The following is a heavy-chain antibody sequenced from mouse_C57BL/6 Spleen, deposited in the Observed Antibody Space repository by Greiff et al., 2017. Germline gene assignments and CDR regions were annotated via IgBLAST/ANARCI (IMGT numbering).Heavy chain of an antibody. CDR3: ANWGLSIDY. V-gene: IGHV1-7*01. CDR2: LNPSSGYT. CDR1: GYTFTSYW. J-gene: IGHJ2*01. Sequence: QVQLQQSGAELAKPGASVKLSCKASGYTFTSYWMHWVKQRPGQGLEWIGYLNPSSGYTKYNQKFKDKATLHADKSYSTAHMELSSLTYEDSAFYYCANWGLSIDYWGKGTTLTVSS. D-gene: IGHD6-1*01.